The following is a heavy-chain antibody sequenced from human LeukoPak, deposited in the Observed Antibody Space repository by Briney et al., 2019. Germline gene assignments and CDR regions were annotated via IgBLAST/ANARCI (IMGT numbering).Heavy chain of an antibody. CDR3: ARDVEAATTAGY. V-gene: IGHV4-59*12. CDR2: IYHSGST. Sequence: SETLSLTCTVSGGSISSYYWSWIRQPPGKGLEWIGYIYHSGSTYYNPSLKSRVTISVDRSKNQFSLKLSSVTAADTAVYYCARDVEAATTAGYWGQGTLVTVSS. D-gene: IGHD5-12*01. J-gene: IGHJ4*02. CDR1: GGSISSYY.